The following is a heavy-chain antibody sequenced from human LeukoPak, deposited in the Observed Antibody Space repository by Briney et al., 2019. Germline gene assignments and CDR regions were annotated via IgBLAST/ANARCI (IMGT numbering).Heavy chain of an antibody. V-gene: IGHV3-21*01. CDR2: ISSSSSYI. CDR3: ARESPFDY. J-gene: IGHJ4*02. CDR1: GFTFSSYS. Sequence: TTGGSLRLSCAASGFTFSSYSMSWVRQAPGKGREWGSSISSSSSYIYYADSVKGRFTISRDNAKNSLYLQMNSLRAEDTAVYYCARESPFDYWGQGPLVTVSS.